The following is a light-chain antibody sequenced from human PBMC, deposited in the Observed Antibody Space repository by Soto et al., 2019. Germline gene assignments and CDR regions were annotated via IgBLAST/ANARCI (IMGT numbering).Light chain of an antibody. V-gene: IGKV3-20*01. CDR3: QQYNDYIT. CDR1: QSVSSSY. CDR2: GAS. J-gene: IGKJ5*01. Sequence: EIVLTQSPGTLSLSPGERATLSCRASQSVSSSYLAWYQQKPGQAPRLLIYGASSRATGIPDRFSGSGSGTDFTLTVSSLQPDDSATYYCQQYNDYITFGQGTRLEI.